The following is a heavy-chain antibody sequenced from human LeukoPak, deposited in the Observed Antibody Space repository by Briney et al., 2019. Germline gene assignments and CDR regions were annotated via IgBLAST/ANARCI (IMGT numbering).Heavy chain of an antibody. D-gene: IGHD4-17*01. CDR3: ARGFRSVTTWGYFDY. J-gene: IGHJ4*02. V-gene: IGHV3-66*01. CDR1: GFTVSTNY. Sequence: PGGTLTLSCPASGFTVSTNYMSWVRQAPGKGLEWVSLIYSGGGTYYADSVKGRFTISRDNSRNTLSLQMNSLRVDDTAVYYCARGFRSVTTWGYFDYWGQGALVTVSS. CDR2: IYSGGGT.